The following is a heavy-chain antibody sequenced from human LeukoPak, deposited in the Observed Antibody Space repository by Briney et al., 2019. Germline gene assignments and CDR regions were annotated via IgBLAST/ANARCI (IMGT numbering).Heavy chain of an antibody. V-gene: IGHV5-51*01. CDR3: ASRGLRSEGYYGMDV. CDR1: GYSFTSYW. J-gene: IGHJ6*02. D-gene: IGHD3-3*01. CDR2: IYPGDSDT. Sequence: HGESLKISCKGSGYSFTSYWIGWVRQMPGKGLEWMGIIYPGDSDTRYSPSFQGQVTISADKSISTAYLQWSSLKASDTAMYYCASRGLRSEGYYGMDVWGQGTTVTVSS.